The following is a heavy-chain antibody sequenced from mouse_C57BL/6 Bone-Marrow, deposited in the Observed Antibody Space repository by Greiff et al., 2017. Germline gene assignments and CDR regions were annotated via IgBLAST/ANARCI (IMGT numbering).Heavy chain of an antibody. CDR3: ARIMPQEYYYGSSYDY. V-gene: IGHV5-6*01. CDR2: ISSGGSYH. Sequence: EVQLVESGGDLVKPGGSLKLSCAASGFTFSSYGMSWVRQPPDKRLEWVATISSGGSYHYYPDSVKGRFTISRDNAKNTLYLQMSSLKSEDTAMYYCARIMPQEYYYGSSYDYWGQGTTLTVSS. J-gene: IGHJ2*01. D-gene: IGHD1-1*01. CDR1: GFTFSSYG.